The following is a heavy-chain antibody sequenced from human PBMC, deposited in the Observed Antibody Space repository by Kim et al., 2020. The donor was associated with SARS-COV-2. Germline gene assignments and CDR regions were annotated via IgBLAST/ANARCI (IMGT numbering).Heavy chain of an antibody. CDR3: ERGGYSSSWSIGEAFYF. CDR2: ISDDANNK. J-gene: IGHJ3*01. V-gene: IGHV3-30*04. D-gene: IGHD6-13*01. CDR1: GFTFSDFA. Sequence: GGSLRLSCAASGFTFSDFAFHWVRQAPGKGLEWVAVISDDANNKYDAESLKGRFTISRDNSKNTLYLQMNSLRAEDTAVYYFERGGYSSSWSIGEAFYFWGQGKMVTVSS.